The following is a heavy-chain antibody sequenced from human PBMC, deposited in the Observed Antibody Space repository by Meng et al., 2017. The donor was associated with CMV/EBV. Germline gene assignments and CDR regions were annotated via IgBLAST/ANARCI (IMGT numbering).Heavy chain of an antibody. CDR1: GFTFNTYS. CDR3: AKEEASGSYYLTTFDY. CDR2: ISSSSNFI. D-gene: IGHD1-26*01. J-gene: IGHJ4*02. V-gene: IGHV3-21*04. Sequence: GESLKISCAASGFTFNTYSMNWVRQAPGKGLEWVSSISSSSNFIYYADSVKGRFTISRDNAKNSLYLQVNSLRAGDTAVYYCAKEEASGSYYLTTFDYWGQGTLVTVSS.